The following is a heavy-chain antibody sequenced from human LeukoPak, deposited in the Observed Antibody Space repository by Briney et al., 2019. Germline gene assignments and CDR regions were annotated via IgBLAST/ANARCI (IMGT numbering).Heavy chain of an antibody. CDR3: ARDYGGSSPFDY. V-gene: IGHV3-48*03. CDR2: ISSSDSTI. Sequence: GGSLRLSCTTSGFTFRSYEMNWVRQPPGKGLEWVSYISSSDSTIYYADSVKGRFTISRDNAKNSLYLQMNSLRAEDTAVYYCARDYGGSSPFDYWGQGTLVTVSS. CDR1: GFTFRSYE. J-gene: IGHJ4*02. D-gene: IGHD4-23*01.